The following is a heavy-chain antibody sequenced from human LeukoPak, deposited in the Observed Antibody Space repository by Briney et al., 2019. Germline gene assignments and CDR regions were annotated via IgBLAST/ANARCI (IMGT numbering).Heavy chain of an antibody. V-gene: IGHV3-48*01. CDR3: ARVGALQAFDI. J-gene: IGHJ3*02. CDR1: GFTFSDYN. D-gene: IGHD1-26*01. Sequence: GGSLRLSCAASGFTFSDYNINWVRQAPGKGLEWVSFISSGSSTIDYADSVKGRLTISRDNPKNSVFLQMISLRAEDTAVYYCARVGALQAFDIWGQGTMVTVSS. CDR2: ISSGSSTI.